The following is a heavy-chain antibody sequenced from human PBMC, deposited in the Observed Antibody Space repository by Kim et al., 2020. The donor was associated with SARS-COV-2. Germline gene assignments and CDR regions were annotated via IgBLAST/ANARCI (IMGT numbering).Heavy chain of an antibody. CDR3: AKPHYDFWSGQHMAPIDC. Sequence: GGSLRLSCAASGFTFSSYGMHWVRQAPGKGLEWVAVISYDGSNKYYADSVKGRFTISRDNSKNTLYLQMNSLRAEDTAVYYCAKPHYDFWSGQHMAPIDCWGQGTLVTVSS. CDR2: ISYDGSNK. D-gene: IGHD3-3*01. J-gene: IGHJ4*02. CDR1: GFTFSSYG. V-gene: IGHV3-30*18.